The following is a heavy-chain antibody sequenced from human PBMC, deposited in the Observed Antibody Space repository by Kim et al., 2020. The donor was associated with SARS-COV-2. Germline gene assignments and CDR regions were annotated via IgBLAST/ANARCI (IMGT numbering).Heavy chain of an antibody. CDR2: ISAYNGNT. V-gene: IGHV1-18*01. CDR1: GYTFTSYG. D-gene: IGHD6-13*01. Sequence: ASVKVSCKASGYTFTSYGISWVRQAPGQGLEWMGWISAYNGNTNYAQKLQGRVTMTTDTSTSTAYMELSSLRSDDTAVYYCATRGARQQPLDYWGQGTLVTVSS. CDR3: ATRGARQQPLDY. J-gene: IGHJ4*02.